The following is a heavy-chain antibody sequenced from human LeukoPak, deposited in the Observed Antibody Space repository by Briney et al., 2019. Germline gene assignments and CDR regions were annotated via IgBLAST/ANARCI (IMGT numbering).Heavy chain of an antibody. CDR2: INPNSGGT. J-gene: IGHJ4*02. Sequence: RASVKVSCKASGYTFTGYYMHWVRQAPGQGLEWMGWINPNSGGTNYAQKFQGRVTMTRDTSISTAYMELSRLRSDDTALYYCAREGYIDFWSGYHGGFDYWGQGTLVTVSS. CDR1: GYTFTGYY. D-gene: IGHD3-3*01. CDR3: AREGYIDFWSGYHGGFDY. V-gene: IGHV1-2*02.